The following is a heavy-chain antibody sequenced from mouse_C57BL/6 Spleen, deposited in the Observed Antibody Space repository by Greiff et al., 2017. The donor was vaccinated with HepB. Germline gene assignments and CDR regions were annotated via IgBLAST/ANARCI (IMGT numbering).Heavy chain of an antibody. D-gene: IGHD1-1*01. CDR3: ARYGDYYDGWYFDV. Sequence: EVKLVESGGGLVQPGGSLSLSCAASGFTFTDYYMSWVRQPPGKALEWLGFIRNKANGYTTEYSASVKGRFTISRDNSQSILYLQMNALRAEDSATYYCARYGDYYDGWYFDVWGTGTTVTVSS. CDR1: GFTFTDYY. V-gene: IGHV7-3*01. CDR2: IRNKANGYTT. J-gene: IGHJ1*03.